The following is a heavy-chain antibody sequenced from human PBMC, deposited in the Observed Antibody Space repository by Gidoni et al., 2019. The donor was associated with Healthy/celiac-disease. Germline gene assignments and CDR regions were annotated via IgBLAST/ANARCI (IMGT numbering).Heavy chain of an antibody. CDR2: IKQDGSEK. CDR1: GFTFSSYW. Sequence: EVQLVESGGGLVQPGGSLRLSCAASGFTFSSYWMSWVRQAPGKGLAWVANIKQDGSEKYYVDSVKGRFTISRDNAKNSLYLQMNSLRAEDTAVYYCARDVGLMVYAIGDWGQGTLVTVSS. D-gene: IGHD2-8*01. CDR3: ARDVGLMVYAIGD. V-gene: IGHV3-7*01. J-gene: IGHJ4*02.